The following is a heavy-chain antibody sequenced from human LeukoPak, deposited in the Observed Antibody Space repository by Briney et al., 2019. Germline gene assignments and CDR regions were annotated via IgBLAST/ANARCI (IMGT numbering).Heavy chain of an antibody. CDR2: TDSGGST. CDR1: GFTVSASY. CDR3: ARAGSSTPYFDY. J-gene: IGHJ4*02. D-gene: IGHD2-2*01. V-gene: IGHV3-66*01. Sequence: PGGSLRLSCAASGFTVSASYMTWVRQAPGKGLEWVSVTDSGGSTYYGDSVKDRFTISRDNSKNTLYLQMNSLRAEDTAVYYCARAGSSTPYFDYWGQGTLVTVSS.